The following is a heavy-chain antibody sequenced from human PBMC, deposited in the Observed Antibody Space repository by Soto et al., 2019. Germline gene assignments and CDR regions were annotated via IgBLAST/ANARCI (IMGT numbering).Heavy chain of an antibody. CDR3: ARGYCSGGSCYDSPGWFDP. CDR2: ISSSSSTM. V-gene: IGHV3-48*02. CDR1: GFTFSSYS. D-gene: IGHD2-15*01. Sequence: PGGSLRLSCAASGFTFSSYSMNWVRQAPGKGLEWVSYISSSSSTMYYADSVKGRFTISRDNAKNSLYLQMNSLRDEDTAVYYCARGYCSGGSCYDSPGWFDPWGQGTLVTVSS. J-gene: IGHJ5*02.